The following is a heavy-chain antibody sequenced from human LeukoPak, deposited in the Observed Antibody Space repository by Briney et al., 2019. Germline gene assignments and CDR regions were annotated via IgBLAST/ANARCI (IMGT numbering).Heavy chain of an antibody. D-gene: IGHD3-9*01. Sequence: SQTLSLTCTVSGGSISSGSYYWCWIRQPAGKGLEWIGRIYTSGSTNYNPSLKSRVTISVDTSKNQFSLKLSSVTAADTAVYYCARGYYDILTRQNWFDPWGQGTLVTVSS. V-gene: IGHV4-61*02. CDR3: ARGYYDILTRQNWFDP. CDR1: GGSISSGSYY. CDR2: IYTSGST. J-gene: IGHJ5*02.